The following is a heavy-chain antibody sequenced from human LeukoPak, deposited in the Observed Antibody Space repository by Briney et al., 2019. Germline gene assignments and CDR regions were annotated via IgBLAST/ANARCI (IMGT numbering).Heavy chain of an antibody. V-gene: IGHV3-74*01. D-gene: IGHD2-21*02. CDR1: GFTFSSYW. CDR2: INSDGSST. J-gene: IGHJ3*02. Sequence: PGGSLRLSCAASGFTFSSYWMHWVRQAPGKGLVWVSRINSDGSSTNYADSVKGRFTISRDNAKNTLYLQMNSLRAEDTAVYYCAEITYCGGDCYRAGDAFDIWGQGTMVTVSS. CDR3: AEITYCGGDCYRAGDAFDI.